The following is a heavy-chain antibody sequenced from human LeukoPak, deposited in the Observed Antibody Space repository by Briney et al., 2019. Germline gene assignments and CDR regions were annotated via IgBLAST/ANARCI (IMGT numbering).Heavy chain of an antibody. CDR1: GGSISSYY. CDR2: IYTSGST. D-gene: IGHD3-10*01. CDR3: AGKYYGSGSYYSEDRY. J-gene: IGHJ4*02. Sequence: SETLSLTCTVSGGSISSYYWSWIRQPPGKGLEWIGRIYTSGSTNYNPSLKRRVTISVDTSKNQFSLKLSSVTAADTAVYYCAGKYYGSGSYYSEDRYWGQGTLVTVSS. V-gene: IGHV4-4*08.